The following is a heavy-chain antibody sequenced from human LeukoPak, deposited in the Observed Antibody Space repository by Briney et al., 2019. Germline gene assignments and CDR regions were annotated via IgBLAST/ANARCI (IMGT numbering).Heavy chain of an antibody. Sequence: GGSLRLSCAASGFTFSSYWMSWVRQAPGRGGEWGANIKQDGSEKYYVDSVKGRFTISSDNAKNSLYLQMNSLRAEDTAVYYCARDRVKGAAAGSNYWGQGTLVTVSS. CDR1: GFTFSSYW. CDR3: ARDRVKGAAAGSNY. V-gene: IGHV3-7*03. J-gene: IGHJ4*02. CDR2: IKQDGSEK. D-gene: IGHD6-13*01.